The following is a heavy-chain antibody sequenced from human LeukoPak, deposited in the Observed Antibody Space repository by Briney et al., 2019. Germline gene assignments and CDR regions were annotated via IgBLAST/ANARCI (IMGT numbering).Heavy chain of an antibody. J-gene: IGHJ4*02. CDR1: GFTFSDYE. Sequence: GGSLRLSCAASGFTFSDYEMNWVRQAPGKGLEWISFISFSGNSIYYADSVKGRFTISRDNAENSLYLQMNSLRAEDTAVYYCAKDRGIISDYWGQGTLVTVSS. CDR3: AKDRGIISDY. V-gene: IGHV3-48*03. CDR2: ISFSGNSI. D-gene: IGHD3-10*01.